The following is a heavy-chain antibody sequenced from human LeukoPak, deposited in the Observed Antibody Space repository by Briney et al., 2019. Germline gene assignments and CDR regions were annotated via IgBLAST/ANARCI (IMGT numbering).Heavy chain of an antibody. CDR2: INHSGST. V-gene: IGHV4-34*01. CDR1: GGSFSGYY. J-gene: IGHJ4*02. Sequence: SETLSLTCAVYGGSFSGYYWSWIRQPPGKGLEWIGEINHSGSTNYNPSLKSRVTISVDTSKNQFSPKLSSVTAADTAVYYCATLARDDSSGYYYVDFDYWGQGTLVTVSS. CDR3: ATLARDDSSGYYYVDFDY. D-gene: IGHD3-22*01.